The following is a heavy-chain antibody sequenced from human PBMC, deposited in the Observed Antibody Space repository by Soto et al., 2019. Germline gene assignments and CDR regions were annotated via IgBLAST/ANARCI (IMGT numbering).Heavy chain of an antibody. V-gene: IGHV3-33*01. CDR3: ARGDIEEMATTTGY. CDR2: IWYDGSNK. D-gene: IGHD5-12*01. J-gene: IGHJ4*02. Sequence: QVQLVESGGGVVQPGRSLRLSCAASGFTFSSYGMHWVRQAPGKGLEWVAVIWYDGSNKYYADSVKGRFTISRDNSKNTLYLQMNSLRAEDTAVYYCARGDIEEMATTTGYWGQGTLVTVSS. CDR1: GFTFSSYG.